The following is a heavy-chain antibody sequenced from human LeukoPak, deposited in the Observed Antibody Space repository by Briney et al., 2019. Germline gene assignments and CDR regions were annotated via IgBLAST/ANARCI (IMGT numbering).Heavy chain of an antibody. CDR2: IYYSGST. V-gene: IGHV4-39*01. CDR1: GGSISSSSYY. D-gene: IGHD5-18*01. Sequence: PSETLSLTCTVSGGSISSSSYYWGWIRQPPGKGLEWIGSIYYSGSTYYNPSLKSRVTISVDTSKNQFSLRLSSVTAADTAVYYCAIPRGYSYGYGEDYWGQGTPVTVSS. CDR3: AIPRGYSYGYGEDY. J-gene: IGHJ4*02.